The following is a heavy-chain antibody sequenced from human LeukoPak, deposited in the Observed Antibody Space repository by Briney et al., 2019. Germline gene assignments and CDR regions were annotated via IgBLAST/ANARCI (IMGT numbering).Heavy chain of an antibody. CDR3: ARIYYGSGSYSRAYFDY. CDR2: IYYSGST. V-gene: IGHV4-39*01. Sequence: SETLSLTCTVSGGSISSSSYYWGWIRQPPGKGLEWIGSIYYSGSTYYNPSLKSRVTISVDTSKNQFSLKLSSVTAADTAVYYCARIYYGSGSYSRAYFDYWGQGTLVTVSS. J-gene: IGHJ4*02. D-gene: IGHD3-10*01. CDR1: GGSISSSSYY.